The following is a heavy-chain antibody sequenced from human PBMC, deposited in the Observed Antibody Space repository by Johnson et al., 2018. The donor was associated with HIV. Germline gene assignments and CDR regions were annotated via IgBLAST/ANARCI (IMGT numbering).Heavy chain of an antibody. Sequence: QVQLVESGGGVVQPGRSLRLSCAASGFTFSSYAMHWVRQAPGKGLEWVAVISYDGSNKYYADSVKGRFTISRDNSNNTLYLQMNSLRAEDTAVYYCARGVTYYYDSTGYPHAFDIWGQGTMVTVSS. J-gene: IGHJ3*02. V-gene: IGHV3-30*04. CDR3: ARGVTYYYDSTGYPHAFDI. CDR2: ISYDGSNK. D-gene: IGHD3-22*01. CDR1: GFTFSSYA.